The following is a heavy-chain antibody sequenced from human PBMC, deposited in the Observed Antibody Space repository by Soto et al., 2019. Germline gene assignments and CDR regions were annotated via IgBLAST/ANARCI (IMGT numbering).Heavy chain of an antibody. CDR1: GASISNAY. V-gene: IGHV4-4*07. D-gene: IGHD5-12*01. J-gene: IGHJ6*02. CDR3: ARDNIVSKGYGMDV. Sequence: QVQLQESGPGLVKPSETLSLTCTVSGASISNAYWSWIRQAAGKRLEWIGQIHSSGTFNYNPSLKSRVSISRDTSKNQISLKLSAVTAADTAVYYCARDNIVSKGYGMDVWGQGTTVTVSS. CDR2: IHSSGTF.